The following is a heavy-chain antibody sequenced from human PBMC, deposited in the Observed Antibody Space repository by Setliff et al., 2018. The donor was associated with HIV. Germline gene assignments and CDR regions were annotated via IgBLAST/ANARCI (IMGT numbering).Heavy chain of an antibody. V-gene: IGHV1-46*01. CDR1: GYTFTGYY. CDR2: INPSGGGT. D-gene: IGHD6-19*01. CDR3: AREALHAGGWRGAFDI. J-gene: IGHJ3*02. Sequence: GASVKVSCKASGYTFTGYYIHWVRQAPGQGLEWMGIINPSGGGTTYAQTFQDRVTMSRDTSTSTVYMELSSLRSEDTAVYYCAREALHAGGWRGAFDIWGQGTMVTVSS.